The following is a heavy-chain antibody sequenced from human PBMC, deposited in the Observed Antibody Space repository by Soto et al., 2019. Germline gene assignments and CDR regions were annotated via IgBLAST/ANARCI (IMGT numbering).Heavy chain of an antibody. D-gene: IGHD5-18*01. CDR2: LVPQFGTP. J-gene: IGHJ4*02. Sequence: QVQLVQSGAEVKKPGSSVKVSCLASRGTFNRYAINWVRQAPGHGLEWLGALVPQFGTPNYAQKFQDRVTIVADESTNTTPLELPGLTSDDTAVYYCSPPNPDTTMVPFDVWGQGTLVTVSS. CDR3: SPPNPDTTMVPFDV. CDR1: RGTFNRYA. V-gene: IGHV1-69*01.